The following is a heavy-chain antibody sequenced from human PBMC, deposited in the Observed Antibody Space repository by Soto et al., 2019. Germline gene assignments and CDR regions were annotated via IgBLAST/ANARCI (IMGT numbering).Heavy chain of an antibody. V-gene: IGHV4-39*01. Sequence: SETLSLTCTVSGGSSSSSSYYWCWIRHPPGKGLEWIGSIYYSGSTYYNPSLKSRVTISVDTSKNQFSLKLSSVTAADTAVYYCARHSVLLWFGEPMGPFDYWGQGTLVTVSS. D-gene: IGHD3-10*01. J-gene: IGHJ4*02. CDR1: GGSSSSSSYY. CDR2: IYYSGST. CDR3: ARHSVLLWFGEPMGPFDY.